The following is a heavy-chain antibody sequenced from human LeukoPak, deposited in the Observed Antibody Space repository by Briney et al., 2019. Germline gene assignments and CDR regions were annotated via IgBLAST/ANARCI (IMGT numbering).Heavy chain of an antibody. J-gene: IGHJ3*01. CDR3: ARRMGPQLGVDAFDV. Sequence: SETLSLTCTVAGGSISSYYWNWIRQPPGKGLEWIGYIYFSGRTNYNPSLKSRVTISVDTSKNQFSLKLRSVTAADTAVYFCARRMGPQLGVDAFDVWGQGTMVTVSS. V-gene: IGHV4-59*01. CDR1: GGSISSYY. D-gene: IGHD6-13*01. CDR2: IYFSGRT.